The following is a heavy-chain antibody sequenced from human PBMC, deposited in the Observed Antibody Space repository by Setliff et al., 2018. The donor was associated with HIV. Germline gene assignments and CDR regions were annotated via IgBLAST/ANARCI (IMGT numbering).Heavy chain of an antibody. D-gene: IGHD3-10*01. CDR2: INYRGNT. J-gene: IGHJ6*03. V-gene: IGHV4-39*01. Sequence: TLSLTCTVSGGSLSTSRYYWGWIRQPPGKGLEWIGSINYRGNTYYNPSLKSRAAISVDTSKNQISLKLSSVTAADTAVYYCASLDGSESPYIYYYYMDVWGEGTAVTVSS. CDR1: GGSLSTSRYY. CDR3: ASLDGSESPYIYYYYMDV.